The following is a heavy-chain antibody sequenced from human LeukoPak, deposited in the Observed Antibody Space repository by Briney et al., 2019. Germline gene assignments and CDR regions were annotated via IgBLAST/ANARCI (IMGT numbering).Heavy chain of an antibody. V-gene: IGHV4-39*07. CDR3: ARWTPCGWGCHILDY. J-gene: IGHJ4*02. D-gene: IGHD2-21*01. Sequence: SETLSLTCTVSGGSISSSSYYWGWIRQPPGKGLEWIGSIYYSGSTYYNPSLKSRVTISVDTSKNQFSLKLNSVTAADTAVYYCARWTPCGWGCHILDYWGQGILVTVSS. CDR2: IYYSGST. CDR1: GGSISSSSYY.